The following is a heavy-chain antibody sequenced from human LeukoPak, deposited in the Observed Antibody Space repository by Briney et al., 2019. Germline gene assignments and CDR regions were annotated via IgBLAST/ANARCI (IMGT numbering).Heavy chain of an antibody. D-gene: IGHD3-3*01. Sequence: GGSLRLSCAASGFTFSSYAMHWVRQAPGKGLEWVAVIWYDGSNKYYADSVKGRFTISRDNSKNTLYLQMNSLRAEDTAVYYCARDQRAIFGVVTRTLDYWGQGTLVTVSS. V-gene: IGHV3-33*08. CDR3: ARDQRAIFGVVTRTLDY. CDR2: IWYDGSNK. CDR1: GFTFSSYA. J-gene: IGHJ4*02.